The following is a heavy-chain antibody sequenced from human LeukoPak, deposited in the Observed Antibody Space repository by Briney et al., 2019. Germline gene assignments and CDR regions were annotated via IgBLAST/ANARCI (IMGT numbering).Heavy chain of an antibody. V-gene: IGHV3-23*01. CDR1: GFTFSSYA. Sequence: GGSLRLSCAASGFTFSSYAMNWVRQAPGKGLEWVSAISGSGGSTYYADSVKGRFTISRDNSKNTLYLQMNSLRAEDTAVYYCAKDLVGAAGSYYYGLWGQGTGVTVSA. CDR2: ISGSGGST. D-gene: IGHD6-13*01. J-gene: IGHJ4*02. CDR3: AKDLVGAAGSYYYGL.